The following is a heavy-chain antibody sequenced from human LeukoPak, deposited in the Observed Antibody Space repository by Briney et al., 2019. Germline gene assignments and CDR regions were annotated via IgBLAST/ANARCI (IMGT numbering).Heavy chain of an antibody. CDR1: GFTFSSYS. CDR3: AKDDAWLQYGN. Sequence: GGSLRLSCAASGFTFSSYSMTWVRQAPGKGLEWVSSISSSSSYIYYADSVKGRFTISRDNSKGTVYLQMNSLRPEDTAVYYCAKDDAWLQYGNWGRGTLVTVSS. D-gene: IGHD5-24*01. J-gene: IGHJ4*02. V-gene: IGHV3-21*04. CDR2: ISSSSSYI.